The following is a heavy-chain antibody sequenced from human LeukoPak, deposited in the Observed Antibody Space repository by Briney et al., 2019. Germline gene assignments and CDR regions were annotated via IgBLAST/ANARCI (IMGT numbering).Heavy chain of an antibody. J-gene: IGHJ5*02. CDR1: GYSFTNYW. D-gene: IGHD5-18*01. Sequence: GESLQISCKGSGYSFTNYWIGWVRQMPGKGLEYMCLIHPADSDTRYSPSFQGQVTISADKSISTAYLQWSSLKASDTAMYYCACVDTAMVSLDPWGQGTLVTVSS. CDR2: IHPADSDT. CDR3: ACVDTAMVSLDP. V-gene: IGHV5-51*01.